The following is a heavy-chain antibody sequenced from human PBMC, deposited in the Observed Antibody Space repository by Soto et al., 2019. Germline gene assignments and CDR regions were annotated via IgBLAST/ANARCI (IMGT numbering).Heavy chain of an antibody. CDR1: RASISTHNYY. V-gene: IGHV4-39*01. CDR2: VHYSGTT. CDR3: ARLPISIVAGSRGYFYYGMDV. D-gene: IGHD6-19*01. Sequence: SETLSLTCTVSRASISTHNYYWGWIRPPPGKGLEWIGSVHYSGTTYYSPSLRSRVSISVDTSKNQFSLKLSSVTAADTAVFYCARLPISIVAGSRGYFYYGMDVWGQGTTVTVSS. J-gene: IGHJ6*02.